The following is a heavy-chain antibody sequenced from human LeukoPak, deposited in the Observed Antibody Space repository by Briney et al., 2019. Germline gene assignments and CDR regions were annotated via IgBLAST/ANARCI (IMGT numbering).Heavy chain of an antibody. CDR3: AKSPMRYYVDPKTDY. D-gene: IGHD4-17*01. V-gene: IGHV3-23*01. CDR2: IRGSGGST. J-gene: IGHJ4*02. CDR1: GFTFRNYA. Sequence: GGSLRLSRAASGFTFRNYAMSWVRQPPGKGLEWVSTIRGSGGSTYYADSVKGRFTISRDNSKNTLYLEMNSLRAEDTAVYYCAKSPMRYYVDPKTDYWGQGTLVTVSS.